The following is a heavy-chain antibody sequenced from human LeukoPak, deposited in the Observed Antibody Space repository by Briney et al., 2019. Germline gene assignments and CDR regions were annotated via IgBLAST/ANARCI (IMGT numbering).Heavy chain of an antibody. V-gene: IGHV3-7*04. Sequence: GGSLRLSCAASGFTFTAYWMTWVRQAPGRGLEWVANIRDDGSEEYYGDSVRGRFTISRDNAKNSVDLQMHSLRVEDTAVYYCARVLGLKGFDSWGQGTLVTVSS. D-gene: IGHD7-27*01. CDR3: ARVLGLKGFDS. J-gene: IGHJ5*01. CDR2: IRDDGSEE. CDR1: GFTFTAYW.